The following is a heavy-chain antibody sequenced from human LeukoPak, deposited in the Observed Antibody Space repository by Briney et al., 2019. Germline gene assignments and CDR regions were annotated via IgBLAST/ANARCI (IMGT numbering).Heavy chain of an antibody. CDR3: ARGTSTMVRGVKRGSNWFDP. Sequence: SETLSLTCAVYGGSFSGYYWSWIRQPPGKGLEWIGEINHSGSTNYNPSLKSRVTISVDTSKNQFSLKLSSVTAADTAVYYYARGTSTMVRGVKRGSNWFDPWGQGTLVTVSS. D-gene: IGHD3-10*01. J-gene: IGHJ5*02. CDR2: INHSGST. CDR1: GGSFSGYY. V-gene: IGHV4-34*01.